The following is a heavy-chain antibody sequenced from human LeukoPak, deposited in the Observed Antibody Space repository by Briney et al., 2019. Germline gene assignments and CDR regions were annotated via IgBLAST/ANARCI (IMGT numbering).Heavy chain of an antibody. CDR3: TISKARSGYYYVLDY. D-gene: IGHD3-22*01. V-gene: IGHV3-30*02. CDR1: GFTFSSYG. Sequence: GGSLRLSCAASGFTFSSYGMHWVRQAPGKGLEWVAFIRSDGSNKYYADSVKGRFTISRDNAKNTLYLQMNSLRAEDTAVYYCTISKARSGYYYVLDYWGQGTLVTVSS. CDR2: IRSDGSNK. J-gene: IGHJ4*02.